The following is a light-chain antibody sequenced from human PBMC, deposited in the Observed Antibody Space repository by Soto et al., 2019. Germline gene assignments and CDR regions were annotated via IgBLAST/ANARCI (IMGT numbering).Light chain of an antibody. Sequence: EIVMTQSPATLSVSPGERVALPCRASQSVRSNFAWYQQKPGQAPRLLIFGASTRASGIPARFSGSGSGTDFTLTISSLEPEDFAVYYCQQYNNWPPWTFGQGTKVDIK. J-gene: IGKJ1*01. CDR1: QSVRSN. V-gene: IGKV3D-15*01. CDR3: QQYNNWPPWT. CDR2: GAS.